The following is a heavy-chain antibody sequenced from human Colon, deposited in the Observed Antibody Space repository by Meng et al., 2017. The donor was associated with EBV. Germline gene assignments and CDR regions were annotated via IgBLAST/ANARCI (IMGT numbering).Heavy chain of an antibody. CDR2: IYYTGST. Sequence: QLELEESGPGVVRTSETLSLPCSLSGDSISGSGDYWGWVRQPPGKGLEWIGNIYYTGSTYYNPSLKSRVTISVDTSKNQFSLKVTSMTAADTAVYYCARDGPLLWGPGTLVTVSS. J-gene: IGHJ4*02. CDR1: GDSISGSGDY. V-gene: IGHV4-39*07. CDR3: ARDGPLL.